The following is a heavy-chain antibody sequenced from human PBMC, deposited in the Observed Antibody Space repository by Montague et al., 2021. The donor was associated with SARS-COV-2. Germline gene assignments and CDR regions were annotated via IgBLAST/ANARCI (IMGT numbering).Heavy chain of an antibody. J-gene: IGHJ4*02. CDR2: INSGGSST. CDR1: GFTFSSYW. Sequence: SLRLSCAASGFTFSSYWMHWVRQAPGKGLVWVSHINSGGSSTSYADSVKGRFTISRDNAKNTLYLQMNSLRAEDTAVYYCARDIRFYYGSGSPYGDLDYWGQGTLVTVSS. CDR3: ARDIRFYYGSGSPYGDLDY. V-gene: IGHV3-74*01. D-gene: IGHD3-10*01.